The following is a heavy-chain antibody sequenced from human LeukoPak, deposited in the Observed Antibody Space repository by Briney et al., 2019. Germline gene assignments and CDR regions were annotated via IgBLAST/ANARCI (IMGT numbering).Heavy chain of an antibody. Sequence: PSETLSLTCTVSGYSISSGYYWGWIRQPPGKGLEWIGSISHSGSTYYKPSLKSRVTISVDTSKNQFSLKLSSVTAADTAVYYCARAIEVGAMTPFDYWGQGTLVTVSS. V-gene: IGHV4-38-2*02. D-gene: IGHD1-26*01. J-gene: IGHJ4*02. CDR1: GYSISSGYY. CDR2: ISHSGST. CDR3: ARAIEVGAMTPFDY.